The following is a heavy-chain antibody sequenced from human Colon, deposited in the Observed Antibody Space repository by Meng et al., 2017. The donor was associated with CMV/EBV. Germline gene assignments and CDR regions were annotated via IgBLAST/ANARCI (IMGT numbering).Heavy chain of an antibody. CDR2: INNGADYT. D-gene: IGHD4-17*01. CDR3: AKKATTVSRGNWFDS. J-gene: IGHJ5*01. CDR1: GITFSDYA. V-gene: IGHV3-23*01. Sequence: GESLKISCTTSGITFSDYALSWVRQAPGKGLEWISSINNGADYTYYAESVRGRFTISRDNSRNTLHLQMNNLRAEDTAVYYCAKKATTVSRGNWFDSWGQGTLVTVSS.